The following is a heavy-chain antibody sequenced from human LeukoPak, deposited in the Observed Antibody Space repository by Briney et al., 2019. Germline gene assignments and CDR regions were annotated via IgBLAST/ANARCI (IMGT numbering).Heavy chain of an antibody. J-gene: IGHJ4*02. CDR1: GFTFSSYA. V-gene: IGHV3-30*04. CDR2: ISDDGSNK. CDR3: ARRTSAWSLLY. D-gene: IGHD2-2*01. Sequence: GGSLRLSCAASGFTFSSYAMHWVRQAPGKGLEWAAAISDDGSNKYYADSVKGRFTISRDNSKNTVYLQMNSLRAEDTAVYYCARRTSAWSLLYWGQGTLVTVSS.